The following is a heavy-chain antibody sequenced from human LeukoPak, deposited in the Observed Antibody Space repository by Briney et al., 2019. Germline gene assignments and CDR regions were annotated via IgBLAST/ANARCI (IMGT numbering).Heavy chain of an antibody. CDR2: IYYSGTT. CDR3: ARAAQNWNNAPHFDF. V-gene: IGHV4-31*03. CDR1: GGSITSRAYY. J-gene: IGHJ4*02. Sequence: SETLSLTCTVSGGSITSRAYYWSWIRQHPGKGLEWIGYIYYSGTTYYSPSLKSRLTISVDTSQNHFSLRLNSVTAADTAVYYCARAAQNWNNAPHFDFWGLGTLVSVSS. D-gene: IGHD1/OR15-1a*01.